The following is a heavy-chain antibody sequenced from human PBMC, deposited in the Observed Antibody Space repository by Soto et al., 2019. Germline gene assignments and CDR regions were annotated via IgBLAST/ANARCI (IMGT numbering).Heavy chain of an antibody. V-gene: IGHV3-23*01. Sequence: PGGSLRLSCAASGFTFSGYAMSWVRQSPGKGLEWVSAISGDGSSTYFADSGKGRFTISRDNSKNTLYLQMNSLRAEDTAVYYCAKDWEFDWPNYYFDYWGQGTLVTVSS. CDR3: AKDWEFDWPNYYFDY. CDR1: GFTFSGYA. CDR2: ISGDGSST. J-gene: IGHJ4*02. D-gene: IGHD3-9*01.